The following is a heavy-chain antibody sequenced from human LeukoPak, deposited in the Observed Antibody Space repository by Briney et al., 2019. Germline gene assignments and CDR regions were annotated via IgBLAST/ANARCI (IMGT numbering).Heavy chain of an antibody. D-gene: IGHD6-6*01. V-gene: IGHV3-30*02. CDR3: AKQDGSSAYYYYMDV. CDR1: GFTFSSYG. Sequence: GGSLRLSCAASGFTFSSYGMHWVRQAPGKGLEWVAFIRYDGSNKYYADSVKGRFTISRDNSKNTLYLQMNSLRAEDTAVYYCAKQDGSSAYYYYMDVWGKGTTVTVSS. CDR2: IRYDGSNK. J-gene: IGHJ6*03.